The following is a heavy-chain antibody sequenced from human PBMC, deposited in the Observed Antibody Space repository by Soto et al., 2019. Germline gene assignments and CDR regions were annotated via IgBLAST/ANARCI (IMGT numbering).Heavy chain of an antibody. J-gene: IGHJ6*02. D-gene: IGHD3-10*01. Sequence: EERLVESGGGFIQPGGSLRLSCAASGFTFGDYTMHWVRLAPGRGLEWVTGISWSSGSIGYAASVKGRFTISRDNAKNSLYLQMNSLRHEDTALYYCAKATNPRGYYYYYAMDVWGQGTTVTVSS. V-gene: IGHV3-9*01. CDR1: GFTFGDYT. CDR2: ISWSSGSI. CDR3: AKATNPRGYYYYYAMDV.